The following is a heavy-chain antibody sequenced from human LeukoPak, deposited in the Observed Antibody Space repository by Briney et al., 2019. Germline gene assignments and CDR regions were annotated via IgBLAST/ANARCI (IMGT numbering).Heavy chain of an antibody. CDR2: IYPGDSDT. D-gene: IGHD2-15*01. V-gene: IGHV5-51*01. CDR1: GYSFTSYW. Sequence: GESLKISCKGSGYSFTSYWIGWVRQMPGKGLEWMGIIYPGDSDTRYSPSFQGQVTISADKSISTAYLRWGSLKASDTAMYYCARQVNVGPTAAWYFDYWGQGTLVTVSS. CDR3: ARQVNVGPTAAWYFDY. J-gene: IGHJ4*02.